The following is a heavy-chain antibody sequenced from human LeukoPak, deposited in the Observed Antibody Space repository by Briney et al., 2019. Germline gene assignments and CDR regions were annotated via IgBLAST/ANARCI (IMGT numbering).Heavy chain of an antibody. CDR3: ARGSYSSGWRFDY. CDR2: ISSSSSYI. D-gene: IGHD6-19*01. CDR1: GFTFSSYS. J-gene: IGHJ4*02. Sequence: GGSLRLSYAASGFTFSSYSMNWVRQAPGKGLEWVSSISSSSSYIYYADSVKGRFTISRDNAKNSLYLQMNSLRAEDTAVYYCARGSYSSGWRFDYWGQGTLVTVSS. V-gene: IGHV3-21*01.